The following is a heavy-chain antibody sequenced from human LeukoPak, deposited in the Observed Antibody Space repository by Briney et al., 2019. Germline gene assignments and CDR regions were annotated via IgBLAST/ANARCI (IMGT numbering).Heavy chain of an antibody. D-gene: IGHD5-18*01. CDR1: GGSISSGGYY. V-gene: IGHV4-31*03. CDR2: IYYSGST. J-gene: IGHJ4*02. CDR3: ARADTAMGPYFDY. Sequence: SQTLSLTCTVSGGSISSGGYYWSWIRQHPGKGLEWIGYIYYSGSTYYNPSLKSRVTISVDTSKNQFSLKLSSVTAADTAVYYCARADTAMGPYFDYWGQGTLVTVSS.